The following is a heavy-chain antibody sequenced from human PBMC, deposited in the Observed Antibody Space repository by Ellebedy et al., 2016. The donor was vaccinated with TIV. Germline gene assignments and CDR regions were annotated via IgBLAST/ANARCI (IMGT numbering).Heavy chain of an antibody. CDR2: IVGTGTTT. CDR1: ELPFSYYS. D-gene: IGHD1-26*01. CDR3: ARRGNYLGDAFDI. J-gene: IGHJ3*02. Sequence: GGSLRPSXPAPELPFSYYSMNWVRQPAGKGLEWISYIVGTGTTTYYADSVKGRFTISRDNSKNSLFLQMNSLRDDDTAVYYCARRGNYLGDAFDIWGQGAMVIVSS. V-gene: IGHV3-48*02.